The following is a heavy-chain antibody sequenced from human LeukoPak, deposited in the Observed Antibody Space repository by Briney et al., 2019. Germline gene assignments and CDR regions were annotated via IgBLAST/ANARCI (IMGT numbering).Heavy chain of an antibody. CDR3: AREEGYYDILTGYYIGGMDV. CDR1: GFTFSSYS. V-gene: IGHV3-21*01. CDR2: ISSSSSYI. J-gene: IGHJ6*02. D-gene: IGHD3-9*01. Sequence: GGSLRLSCAASGFTFSSYSMNWVRQAPGKGLEWVSSISSSSSYIYYADSVKGRFTISRDNAKSSLYLQMNSLRAEDTAVYYCAREEGYYDILTGYYIGGMDVWGQGTRSQSP.